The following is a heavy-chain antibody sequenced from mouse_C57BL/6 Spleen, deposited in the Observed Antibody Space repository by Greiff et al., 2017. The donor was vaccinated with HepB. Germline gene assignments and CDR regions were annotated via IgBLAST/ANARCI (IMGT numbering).Heavy chain of an antibody. D-gene: IGHD4-1*01. J-gene: IGHJ2*01. CDR3: TRGLGRYYFDY. CDR2: ISSGGDYI. V-gene: IGHV5-9-1*02. Sequence: EVKLVESGEGLVKPGGSLKLSCAASGFTFSSYAMSWVRQTPEKRLEWVAYISSGGDYIYYADTVKGRFTIPRDNARNTLYLQMSSLKSEDTAMYYCTRGLGRYYFDYWGQGTTLTVSS. CDR1: GFTFSSYA.